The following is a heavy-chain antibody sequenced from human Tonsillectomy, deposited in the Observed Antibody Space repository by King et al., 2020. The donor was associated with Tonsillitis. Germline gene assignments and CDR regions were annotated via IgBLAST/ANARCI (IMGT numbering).Heavy chain of an antibody. Sequence: VQLVESGGGVVQPERSLRLSCAASGFTFSSYGMHWVRQAPGKGLEWVAVISYDGSNKYYADSVKGRFTISRDNSKNTLYLQMNSLRAEDTAVYYCAKDWMDGSGSYRNYWGQGTLVTVSS. CDR3: AKDWMDGSGSYRNY. CDR2: ISYDGSNK. D-gene: IGHD3-10*01. V-gene: IGHV3-30*18. CDR1: GFTFSSYG. J-gene: IGHJ4*02.